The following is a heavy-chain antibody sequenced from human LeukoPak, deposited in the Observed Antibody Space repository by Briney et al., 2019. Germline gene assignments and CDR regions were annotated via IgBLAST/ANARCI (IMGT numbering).Heavy chain of an antibody. D-gene: IGHD3-22*01. CDR2: INWNGGST. V-gene: IGHV3-20*04. CDR3: ARGYYYDNSGLFDY. J-gene: IGHJ4*02. Sequence: GGSLRLSCAASGFSFSSYDMSWIRQAPGKGLEWVSGINWNGGSTGYADSVKGRFTISRDNAKNSLYLQMNSLRAEDTALYYCARGYYYDNSGLFDYWGQGTLVTVSS. CDR1: GFSFSSYD.